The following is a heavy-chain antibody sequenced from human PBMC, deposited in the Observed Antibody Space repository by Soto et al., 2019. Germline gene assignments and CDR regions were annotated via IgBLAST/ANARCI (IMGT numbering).Heavy chain of an antibody. Sequence: SETLSLTCTVSGGSISSFYWTWIRQPPGKGLEWIGYIYYSGSTNYNPSLKSRVTISVDTSKNQFSLKLSSVTAADTAVYYCARDMFWIGGRYYYGMDFRGQGSTVTGSS. CDR2: IYYSGST. V-gene: IGHV4-59*12. D-gene: IGHD3-3*01. J-gene: IGHJ6*02. CDR1: GGSISSFY. CDR3: ARDMFWIGGRYYYGMDF.